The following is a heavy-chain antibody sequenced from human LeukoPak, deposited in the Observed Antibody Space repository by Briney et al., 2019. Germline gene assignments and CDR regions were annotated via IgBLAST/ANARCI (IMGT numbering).Heavy chain of an antibody. CDR2: ISGSGGST. D-gene: IGHD3-10*01. CDR3: AKDKSYYYDSGSYGLDY. V-gene: IGHV3-23*01. Sequence: GGSLRLSCVASGFTFSSYAMSWVRQAPGKGLEWVSAISGSGGSTYYADSVKGRFTISRDNSKNTLYLQMNSLRAEDTAVYYCAKDKSYYYDSGSYGLDYWGQGTLVTVSS. CDR1: GFTFSSYA. J-gene: IGHJ4*02.